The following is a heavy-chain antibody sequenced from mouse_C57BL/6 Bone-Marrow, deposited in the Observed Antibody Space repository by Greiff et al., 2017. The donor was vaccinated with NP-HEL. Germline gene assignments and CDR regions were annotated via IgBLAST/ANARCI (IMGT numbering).Heavy chain of an antibody. CDR1: GFNIKDDY. V-gene: IGHV14-4*01. CDR2: IDPENGDT. D-gene: IGHD6-5*01. Sequence: VQLKESGAELVRPGASVKLSCTASGFNIKDDYMHWVKQRPEQGLEWIGWIDPENGDTEYASKFQGKATITADTSSNTAYLQLSSLTSEDTAVYYCTRPIRDYWGQGTSVTVSS. J-gene: IGHJ4*01. CDR3: TRPIRDY.